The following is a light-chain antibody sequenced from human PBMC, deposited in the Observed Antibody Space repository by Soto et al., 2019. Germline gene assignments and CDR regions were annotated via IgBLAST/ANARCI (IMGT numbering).Light chain of an antibody. Sequence: QSVLTQPPSVSAAPGQKVSISCSGSSSNIGINYVSWYQQLPGTAPKLLIYDNNKRPSGIPDRFSSSKSGTSATLGITGLQTGDEADYYCGTWDSSLSAGVFGGGTKLTVL. V-gene: IGLV1-51*01. CDR1: SSNIGINY. J-gene: IGLJ2*01. CDR3: GTWDSSLSAGV. CDR2: DNN.